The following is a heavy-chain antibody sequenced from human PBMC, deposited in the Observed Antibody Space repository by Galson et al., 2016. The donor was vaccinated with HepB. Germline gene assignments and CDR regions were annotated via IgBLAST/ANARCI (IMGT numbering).Heavy chain of an antibody. Sequence: SLRLSCAASGFTFSNYGMHWVRQAPGKGLEWVALIWYDGSNKYYADSVKGRFTISRDNSKSTLYLQMNSLRAEDTAVYYCANNAAGGTLEYWGQGTLVTVSS. CDR1: GFTFSNYG. CDR3: ANNAAGGTLEY. CDR2: IWYDGSNK. D-gene: IGHD6-25*01. V-gene: IGHV3-33*06. J-gene: IGHJ4*02.